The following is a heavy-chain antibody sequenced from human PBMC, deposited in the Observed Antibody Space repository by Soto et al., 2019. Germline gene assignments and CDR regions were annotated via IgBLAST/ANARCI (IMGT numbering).Heavy chain of an antibody. CDR1: GYTVTIYA. CDR3: ARTGSSSWFWFDP. J-gene: IGHJ5*02. V-gene: IGHV1-3*01. Sequence: GASVKVSCTASGYTVTIYAIHLLRQAPGQRLEWMGWINAGNGNTQYSQKFQGRVTITRDTSASTAYMELSSLRSEDTAVYYCARTGSSSWFWFDPWGQGTLVTVSS. D-gene: IGHD6-13*01. CDR2: INAGNGNT.